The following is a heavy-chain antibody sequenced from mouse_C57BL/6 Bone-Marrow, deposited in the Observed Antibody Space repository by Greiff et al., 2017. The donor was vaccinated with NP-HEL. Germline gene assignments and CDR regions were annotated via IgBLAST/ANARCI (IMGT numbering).Heavy chain of an antibody. Sequence: QVQLQQSGAELVRPGTSVKVSCKASGYAFTNYLIEWVKQRPGQGLEWIGVINPGSGGTNYNEKFKGKATLTADKSSSTAYMQLSSLTSEDSAVYFCAFITTVVDFDVWGTGTTVTVSS. V-gene: IGHV1-54*01. CDR2: INPGSGGT. J-gene: IGHJ1*03. CDR1: GYAFTNYL. D-gene: IGHD1-1*01. CDR3: AFITTVVDFDV.